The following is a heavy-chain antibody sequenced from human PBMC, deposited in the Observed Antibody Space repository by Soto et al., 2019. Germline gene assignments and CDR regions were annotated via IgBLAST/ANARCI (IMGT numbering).Heavy chain of an antibody. Sequence: GGSLRLSCAASGFTFSSYWMSWVRQAPGKGLEWVANIKQDGSEKYYVDSVKGRFTISRDNAKNSLYLQMNSLRAEDTAVYYCARVSWRNWNYYYYYYGMDVWGQGTTVTVYS. D-gene: IGHD1-7*01. CDR2: IKQDGSEK. V-gene: IGHV3-7*01. CDR1: GFTFSSYW. J-gene: IGHJ6*02. CDR3: ARVSWRNWNYYYYYYGMDV.